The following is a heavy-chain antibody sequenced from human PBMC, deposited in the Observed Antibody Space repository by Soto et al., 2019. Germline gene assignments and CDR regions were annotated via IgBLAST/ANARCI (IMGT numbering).Heavy chain of an antibody. D-gene: IGHD2-15*01. V-gene: IGHV3-15*07. CDR3: TTGSVEGI. CDR2: IKTSAGGGAT. J-gene: IGHJ6*02. CDR1: GFSFNEAW. Sequence: EVQLVESAGGLVRPGGSLRLSCLASGFSFNEAWMNWVRQAPGEGPEWVGRIKTSAGGGATDYAAPVQGRFTISRDDSKNALYLHMNSLRTEDTAIYYCTTGSVEGIWGQGTTVTVSS.